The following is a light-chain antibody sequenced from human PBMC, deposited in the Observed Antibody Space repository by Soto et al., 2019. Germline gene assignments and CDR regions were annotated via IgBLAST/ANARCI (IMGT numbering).Light chain of an antibody. CDR1: QSISSW. V-gene: IGKV1-5*03. Sequence: DIQMTQSPSTLSASVGDRVTITCRASQSISSWLAWYQQKPGKAPKLLIYKASSLESGVPSRFSGSGSGTEFTLTISILQPDEFASYYCQQYKTNPWTFGQGTKVEIK. CDR2: KAS. CDR3: QQYKTNPWT. J-gene: IGKJ1*01.